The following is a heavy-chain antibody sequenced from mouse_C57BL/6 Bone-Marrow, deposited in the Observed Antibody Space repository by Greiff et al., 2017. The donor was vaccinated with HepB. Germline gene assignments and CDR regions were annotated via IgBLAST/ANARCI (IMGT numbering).Heavy chain of an antibody. Sequence: EVKLMESGGGLVKPGGSLKLSCAASGFTFSDYGMHWVRQAPEKGLEWVAYISSGSSTIYYADTVKGRFTISRDNARNTLFLQMTSLRSEDTAMYYCAIPGRFPFAYWGQGTLVTVSA. J-gene: IGHJ3*01. CDR3: AIPGRFPFAY. CDR2: ISSGSSTI. CDR1: GFTFSDYG. V-gene: IGHV5-17*01.